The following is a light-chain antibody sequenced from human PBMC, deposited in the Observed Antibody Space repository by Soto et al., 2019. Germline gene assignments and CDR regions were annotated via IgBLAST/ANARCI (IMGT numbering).Light chain of an antibody. CDR2: RAS. Sequence: EIVMTQSPANLSVSPGARATLSCTASHYVYSNVAWFHQSPGQAPRVLIYRASTRATDTPARFSGSGSGTEFTLTITSLQSEDFALAYCQQYHNLWTFSPGTKVDIK. CDR1: HYVYSN. CDR3: QQYHNLWT. V-gene: IGKV3-15*01. J-gene: IGKJ1*01.